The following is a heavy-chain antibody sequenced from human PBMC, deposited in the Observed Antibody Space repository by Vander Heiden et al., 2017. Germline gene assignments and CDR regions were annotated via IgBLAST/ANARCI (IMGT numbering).Heavy chain of an antibody. CDR3: ARRPLVVVAPYYYYGMDV. CDR1: GYTFTSYD. V-gene: IGHV1-8*01. J-gene: IGHJ6*02. D-gene: IGHD2-15*01. CDR2: MNPNSGNT. Sequence: QVQLVQSGAEVKKPGASVKVSCKASGYTFTSYDINWVRQANGQGLEWIGWMNPNSGNTGYAQKFQGRVTMTRNTSISTAYMELSSLRSEDTAVYYCARRPLVVVAPYYYYGMDVWGQGTTVTVSS.